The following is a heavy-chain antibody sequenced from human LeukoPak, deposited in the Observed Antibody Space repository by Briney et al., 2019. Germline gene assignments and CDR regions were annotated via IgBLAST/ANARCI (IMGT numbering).Heavy chain of an antibody. CDR2: VFHDGST. D-gene: IGHD2-21*01. CDR1: GYSISTGRY. CDR3: ARSLSVAGIDY. J-gene: IGHJ4*02. Sequence: SETLSLTCAVSGYSISTGRYWAWIRQPPGKGLEWLGSVFHDGSTYYNSSLKGGVTISVDTSKNQFSLNLRSVTAADTAIYYCARSLSVAGIDYWGQGTRVTVSS. V-gene: IGHV4-38-2*01.